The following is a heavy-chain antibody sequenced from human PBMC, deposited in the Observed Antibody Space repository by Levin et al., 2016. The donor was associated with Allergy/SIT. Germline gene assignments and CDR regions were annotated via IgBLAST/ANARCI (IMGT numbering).Heavy chain of an antibody. Sequence: GGSLRLSCAASGFTFTSNAMTWVRQAPGKGLEWVSTISATGGSTFYADSVGGRFTISRDNSENTLFLQMNSLRAEDTAVYYCAKGMSHSSNWYFYYYGMDVWGQGTTVTVSS. D-gene: IGHD2-2*01. CDR3: AKGMSHSSNWYFYYYGMDV. CDR2: ISATGGST. CDR1: GFTFTSNA. V-gene: IGHV3-23*01. J-gene: IGHJ6*02.